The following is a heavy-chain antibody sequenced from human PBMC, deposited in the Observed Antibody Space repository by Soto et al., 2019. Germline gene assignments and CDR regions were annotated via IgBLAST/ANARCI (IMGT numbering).Heavy chain of an antibody. D-gene: IGHD2-8*01. J-gene: IGHJ4*02. CDR1: GFTFSSYA. CDR3: AREVMVYAPFDY. CDR2: ISYDGSNK. V-gene: IGHV3-30-3*01. Sequence: QVQLVESGGGVVQPGRSLRLSCAASGFTFSSYAMHWVRQAPGKGLEWVAVISYDGSNKYYADSVKGRFTISRDNSKNTLYLQMNGLRVEDTAVYYCAREVMVYAPFDYWGQGTLVTVSA.